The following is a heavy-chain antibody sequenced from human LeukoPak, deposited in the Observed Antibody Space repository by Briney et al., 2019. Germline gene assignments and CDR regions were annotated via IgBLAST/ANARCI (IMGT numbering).Heavy chain of an antibody. J-gene: IGHJ2*01. Sequence: ASVKVSCKASGYTFTSYGISWVRQAPGQGLEWMVWISAYNGNTNYAQKLQGRVTMTTDTSTSTAYMELRSLRSDDTAVYYCARGAMTTVTTSPWYFDLWGRGTLVTVSS. V-gene: IGHV1-18*01. CDR1: GYTFTSYG. CDR2: ISAYNGNT. CDR3: ARGAMTTVTTSPWYFDL. D-gene: IGHD4-17*01.